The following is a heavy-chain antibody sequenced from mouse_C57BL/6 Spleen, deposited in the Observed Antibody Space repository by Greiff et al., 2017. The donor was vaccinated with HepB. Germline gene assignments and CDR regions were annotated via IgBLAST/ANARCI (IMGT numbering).Heavy chain of an antibody. V-gene: IGHV1-76*01. J-gene: IGHJ2*01. CDR3: ARGGLRLPYFDY. Sequence: LVESGAELVRPGASVKLSCKASGYTFTDYYINWVKQRPGQGLEWIARIYPGSGNTYYNEKFKGKATLTAEKSSSTAYMQLSSLTSEDSAVYFCARGGLRLPYFDYWGQGTTLTVSS. D-gene: IGHD3-2*02. CDR2: IYPGSGNT. CDR1: GYTFTDYY.